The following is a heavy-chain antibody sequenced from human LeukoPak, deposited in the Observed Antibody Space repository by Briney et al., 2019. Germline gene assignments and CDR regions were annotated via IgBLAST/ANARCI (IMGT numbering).Heavy chain of an antibody. V-gene: IGHV3-7*01. J-gene: IGHJ4*02. Sequence: GGSLRLSCAASGFTFSSYWMSWVRQAPGKGLEWVANMKQDGSEKYYVDSVKGRFTISRDNAKNSLYLQMNSLRAEDTAVYYCARLTLGYCSSTSCYKESGFDYWGQGTLVTVSS. CDR2: MKQDGSEK. CDR3: ARLTLGYCSSTSCYKESGFDY. CDR1: GFTFSSYW. D-gene: IGHD2-2*02.